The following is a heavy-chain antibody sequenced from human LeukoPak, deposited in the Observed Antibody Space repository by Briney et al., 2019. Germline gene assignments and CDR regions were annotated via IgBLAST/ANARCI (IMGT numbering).Heavy chain of an antibody. D-gene: IGHD1-26*01. CDR1: GGPFSGYY. CDR3: ARLDGSYSSYYYGMDV. J-gene: IGHJ6*02. Sequence: SETLSLTCAVYGGPFSGYYWSWIRQPPGKGLEWIGEINHSGSTNYNPSLKSRVTISVDTSKNQFSLKLSSVTAADTAVYYCARLDGSYSSYYYGMDVWGQGTTVTVSS. CDR2: INHSGST. V-gene: IGHV4-34*01.